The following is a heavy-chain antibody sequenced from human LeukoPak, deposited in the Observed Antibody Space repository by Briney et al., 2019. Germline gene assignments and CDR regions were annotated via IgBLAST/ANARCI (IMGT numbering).Heavy chain of an antibody. CDR2: IYYSGST. V-gene: IGHV4-59*01. D-gene: IGHD2-2*01. J-gene: IGHJ4*02. CDR1: GGSFSGYY. CDR3: ARALPRVYYFDY. Sequence: SETLSLTCAVYGGSFSGYYWSWIRQPPGKGLEWIGYIYYSGSTNYNPSLKSRVTISVDTSKNQFSLKLSSVTAADTAVYYCARALPRVYYFDYWGQGTLVTVSS.